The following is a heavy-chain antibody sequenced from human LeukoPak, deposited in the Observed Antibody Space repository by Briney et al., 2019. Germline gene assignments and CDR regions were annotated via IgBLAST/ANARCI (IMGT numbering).Heavy chain of an antibody. CDR1: GYTFTIYY. V-gene: IGHV1-2*02. CDR3: ARGPGDVDIVATEDYYYYYYMDV. D-gene: IGHD5-12*01. Sequence: ASVKVSCKASGYTFTIYYIHWVRQAPGQGLEWMGLINPSGGSTNYAQKFQGRVTMTRDTSISTAYMELSRLRSDDTAVYYCARGPGDVDIVATEDYYYYYYMDVWGKGTTVTVSS. CDR2: INPSGGST. J-gene: IGHJ6*03.